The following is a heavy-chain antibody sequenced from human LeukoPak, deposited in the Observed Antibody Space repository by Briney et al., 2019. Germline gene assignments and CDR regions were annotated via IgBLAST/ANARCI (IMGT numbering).Heavy chain of an antibody. V-gene: IGHV5-10-1*01. CDR1: GYNF. J-gene: IGHJ4*02. CDR3: ANLHYGSGSVSAL. D-gene: IGHD3-10*01. CDR2: INPSDSYA. Sequence: GESLKISCKGSGYNFISWVRQMPGKGLEWMGRINPSDSYATYNPSFQGHVTISGDKSISTAYLQWSSLKASDTAMYYCANLHYGSGSVSALWGQGTLVTVSS.